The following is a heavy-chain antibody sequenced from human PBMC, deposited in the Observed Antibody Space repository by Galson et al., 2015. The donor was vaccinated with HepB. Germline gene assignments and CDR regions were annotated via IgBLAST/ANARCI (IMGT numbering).Heavy chain of an antibody. D-gene: IGHD6-19*01. Sequence: SLRLSCAASGFTFSSYWMSWVRQAPGKGLEWVANIKQDGSEKYYVDSVKGRFTISRDNAKNSLYLQMNSLRAEDTAVYYRVRGSISSGWYDYLINDALDIWGQGTMVTVSS. V-gene: IGHV3-7*04. J-gene: IGHJ3*02. CDR3: VRGSISSGWYDYLINDALDI. CDR1: GFTFSSYW. CDR2: IKQDGSEK.